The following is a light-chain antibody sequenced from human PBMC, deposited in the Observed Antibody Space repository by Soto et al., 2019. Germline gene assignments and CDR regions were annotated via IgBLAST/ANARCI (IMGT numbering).Light chain of an antibody. Sequence: EIVLTQSPATLSVSPGERATLSCRASQSVSSNLAWYQQKPGQAPRLLIYGASTRATGIPARFSGSGSGTDFTLTISRLEPEDFAVYYCQQYGSSSGTFGQGTKV. V-gene: IGKV3-20*01. J-gene: IGKJ1*01. CDR3: QQYGSSSGT. CDR2: GAS. CDR1: QSVSSN.